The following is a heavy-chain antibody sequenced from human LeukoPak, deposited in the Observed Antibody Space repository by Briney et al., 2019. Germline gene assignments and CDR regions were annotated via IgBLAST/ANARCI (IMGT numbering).Heavy chain of an antibody. V-gene: IGHV1-2*06. CDR3: ARGALFYYGTNGLFWLDP. D-gene: IGHD2-8*01. J-gene: IGHJ5*02. Sequence: ASVKVSCKASGYTFTGYYMHWVRQAPGQGLEWMGRINPNSGGTNYAQKFQGRVTMTRDTSINTAYMELSSLTSDDTAVYYCARGALFYYGTNGLFWLDPWGPGTLVTVSS. CDR2: INPNSGGT. CDR1: GYTFTGYY.